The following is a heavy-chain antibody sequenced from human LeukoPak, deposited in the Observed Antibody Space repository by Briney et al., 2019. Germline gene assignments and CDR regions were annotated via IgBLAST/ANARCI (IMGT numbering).Heavy chain of an antibody. D-gene: IGHD3-9*01. Sequence: GGSLRLSCAASGFIFSSYWMSWVRQAPGKGLEWVANINQDGSEKYYVDSVKGGFIISRENAKNSLYLQMNSLRAEDTAVYYCARGGRLTAFYNYWGQGTLVTVSS. V-gene: IGHV3-7*04. CDR3: ARGGRLTAFYNY. J-gene: IGHJ4*02. CDR1: GFIFSSYW. CDR2: INQDGSEK.